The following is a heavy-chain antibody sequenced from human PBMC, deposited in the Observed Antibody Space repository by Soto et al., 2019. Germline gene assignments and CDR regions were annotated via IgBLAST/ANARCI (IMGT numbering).Heavy chain of an antibody. V-gene: IGHV4-39*01. CDR3: ARQAFEWVVVITHLDY. Sequence: QLQLQESGPGLVKPSETLSLTCTVSGGSISSSSYYWGWIRQPPGKGLEWIGSIYYSGSTYYNPSLKSRVTISVDTSKNQFSLKLSSVTAADTAVYYCARQAFEWVVVITHLDYWGQGTLVTVSS. CDR1: GGSISSSSYY. J-gene: IGHJ4*02. D-gene: IGHD3-22*01. CDR2: IYYSGST.